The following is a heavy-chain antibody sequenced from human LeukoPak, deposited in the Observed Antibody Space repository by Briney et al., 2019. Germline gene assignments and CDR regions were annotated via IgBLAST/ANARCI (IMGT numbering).Heavy chain of an antibody. CDR3: ARDNYAAANWFDP. D-gene: IGHD1-7*01. CDR2: IIPIFGTA. Sequence: GASVKVSCKASGGTFSSYAISWVRQAPGQGLEWMGGIIPIFGTANYAQKFQGRVTITTDESTSTAYMELSSLRSEDTAVYYCARDNYAAANWFDPGAREPWSPSP. V-gene: IGHV1-69*05. CDR1: GGTFSSYA. J-gene: IGHJ5*02.